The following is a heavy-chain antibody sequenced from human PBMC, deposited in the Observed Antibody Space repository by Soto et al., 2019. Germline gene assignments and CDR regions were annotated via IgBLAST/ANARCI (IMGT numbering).Heavy chain of an antibody. CDR1: GFSLSTTGVG. D-gene: IGHD2-21*01. Sequence: QITLKESGPTLVKPTQTLTLTCTFSGFSLSTTGVGVGWIRQPPGKALEWLALIYWDDAKRYNPSLKSRLTSTKDTSKIQVVLTMTNIDPVDTSTYYCVQSRCGRDCLQSYPSHPQYRLDVWGQGTTVTVSS. CDR2: IYWDDAK. J-gene: IGHJ6*02. CDR3: VQSRCGRDCLQSYPSHPQYRLDV. V-gene: IGHV2-5*02.